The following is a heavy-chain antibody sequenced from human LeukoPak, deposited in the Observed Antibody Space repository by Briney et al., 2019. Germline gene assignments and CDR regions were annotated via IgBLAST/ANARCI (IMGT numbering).Heavy chain of an antibody. D-gene: IGHD3-22*01. Sequence: ASVKVSCKASGYTFTSYYMHWVRQAPGQGLEWMGIINPSGGSTSYAQKFQGRVTKTRDTSTSTVYMELSSLRSEDTAVYYCTKTYYYDSSGYWVWGQGTLVTVSS. CDR3: TKTYYYDSSGYWV. V-gene: IGHV1-46*03. CDR1: GYTFTSYY. CDR2: INPSGGST. J-gene: IGHJ4*02.